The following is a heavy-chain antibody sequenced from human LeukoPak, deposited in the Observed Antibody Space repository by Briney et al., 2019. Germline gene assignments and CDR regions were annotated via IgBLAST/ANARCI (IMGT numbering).Heavy chain of an antibody. CDR2: IYSGGTT. V-gene: IGHV3-66*01. CDR3: ASKVTTGY. Sequence: GGSLRLSCVVSGLTVSSNYMSWVRQAPGKGLEWVSVIYSGGTTNYADSVKGRSIVYRDNSKNTLYLQMNSLRAEDTAVYYCASKVTTGYWGQGTLVTVSS. D-gene: IGHD4-17*01. J-gene: IGHJ4*02. CDR1: GLTVSSNY.